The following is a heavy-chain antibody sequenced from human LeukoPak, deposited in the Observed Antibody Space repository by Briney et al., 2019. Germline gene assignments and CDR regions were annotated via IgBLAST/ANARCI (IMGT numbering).Heavy chain of an antibody. V-gene: IGHV3-30*18. J-gene: IGHJ4*02. Sequence: PGKGLEWVAVISYDGSNKYYADSVKGRFTISRDNSKNTLYLQMNSLRAEDTAVYYCVNPASYWGQGTLVTVSS. CDR2: ISYDGSNK. CDR3: VNPASY. D-gene: IGHD2-2*01.